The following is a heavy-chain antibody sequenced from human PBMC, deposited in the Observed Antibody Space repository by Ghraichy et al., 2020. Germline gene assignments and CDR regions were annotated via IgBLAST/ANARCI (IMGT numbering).Heavy chain of an antibody. J-gene: IGHJ4*02. V-gene: IGHV4-59*01. Sequence: SQTLSLTCTVSGGSISSYYWSWIRQPPGKGLEWIGYIYYSGSTIYNPSLKSRVTISVDTSKNQFSLKLNSVTAADTAVYYCARGGGQYGDYDYWGQGTLVTVSS. CDR2: IYYSGST. CDR1: GGSISSYY. CDR3: ARGGGQYGDYDY. D-gene: IGHD4-17*01.